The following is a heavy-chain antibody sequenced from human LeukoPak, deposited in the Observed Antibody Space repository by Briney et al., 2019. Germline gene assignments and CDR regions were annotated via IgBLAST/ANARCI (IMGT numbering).Heavy chain of an antibody. D-gene: IGHD2-21*02. CDR2: IIPILGIA. V-gene: IGHV1-69*04. Sequence: SVKVSCKASGGTFSSYAISWVRQAPGQGLEWMGRIIPILGIANYAQKFQGRVTITADKSTSTAYMELSSLRSEDTAVYYCARDQDQAYCGGDCYSAFDYWGQGTLVTVSS. CDR1: GGTFSSYA. CDR3: ARDQDQAYCGGDCYSAFDY. J-gene: IGHJ4*02.